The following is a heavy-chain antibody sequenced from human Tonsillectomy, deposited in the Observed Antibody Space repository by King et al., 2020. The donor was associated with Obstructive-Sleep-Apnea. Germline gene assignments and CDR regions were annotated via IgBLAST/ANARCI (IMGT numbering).Heavy chain of an antibody. CDR2: INHSGST. J-gene: IGHJ4*02. D-gene: IGHD4-23*01. Sequence: VQLPQWGAGLLKPSETLSLTCAVYGGSFSGYYWSWIRQPPGKGLELIGEINHSGSTNYNPSLKSRVTISVDTSKNQFSLKLSSVTAADTAVYYCAREGGGNYYFDYWGQGTLVTVSS. V-gene: IGHV4-34*01. CDR1: GGSFSGYY. CDR3: AREGGGNYYFDY.